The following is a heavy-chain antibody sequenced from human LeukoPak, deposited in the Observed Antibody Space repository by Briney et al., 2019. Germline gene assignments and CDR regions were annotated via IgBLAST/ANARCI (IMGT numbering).Heavy chain of an antibody. D-gene: IGHD3-10*01. J-gene: IGHJ5*02. CDR2: INHSGST. CDR1: GGSFSGYY. V-gene: IGHV4-34*01. Sequence: SETLSLTCAVYGGSFSGYYWSWIRQPPGKGLEWIGEINHSGSTNYNPSLKSRVTISVDTSKNQFSLKLSSVTAADTAVYYCARGGNYGSYPWGQGTLATVSS. CDR3: ARGGNYGSYP.